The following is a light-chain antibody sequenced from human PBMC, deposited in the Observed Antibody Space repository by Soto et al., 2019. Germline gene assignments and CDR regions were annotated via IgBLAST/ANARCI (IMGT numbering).Light chain of an antibody. CDR1: QAISNY. Sequence: DIQMTQSPSSLSASVGDRVTITCRASQAISNYLTWYQQKPGQVPNLLIYAASTLHSGVPSRFSGSGSGTDFTLTISSLQPDDFATYYCQQYNSYRTFGQGTKV. CDR3: QQYNSYRT. CDR2: AAS. V-gene: IGKV1-27*01. J-gene: IGKJ1*01.